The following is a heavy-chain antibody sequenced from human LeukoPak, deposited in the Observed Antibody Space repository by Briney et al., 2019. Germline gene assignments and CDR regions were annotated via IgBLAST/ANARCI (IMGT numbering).Heavy chain of an antibody. D-gene: IGHD3-3*01. CDR2: IYYSGNT. J-gene: IGHJ4*02. Sequence: PSETLSLTCIVSGGSISTSAYYWGRIRQPPGEGLQWIGSIYYSGNTYYNSSLKSRVTISVDTSTSQFSLRLSSVTAADTAVYYCARVREWSQLDYWGQGTLVTVSS. V-gene: IGHV4-39*01. CDR1: GGSISTSAYY. CDR3: ARVREWSQLDY.